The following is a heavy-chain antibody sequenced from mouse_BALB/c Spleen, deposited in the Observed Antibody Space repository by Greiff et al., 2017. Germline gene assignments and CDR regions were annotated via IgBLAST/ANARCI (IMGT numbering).Heavy chain of an antibody. J-gene: IGHJ4*01. CDR3: ARREVLFYAMDY. D-gene: IGHD2-14*01. CDR1: GYAFTNYL. CDR2: INPGSGGT. Sequence: QVQLQQSGAELVRPGTSVKVSCKASGYAFTNYLIEWVKQRPGQGLEWIGVINPGSGGTNYNEKFKGKATLTADKSSSTAYMQLSSLTSDDSAVYFCARREVLFYAMDYWGQGTSVTVSA. V-gene: IGHV1-54*01.